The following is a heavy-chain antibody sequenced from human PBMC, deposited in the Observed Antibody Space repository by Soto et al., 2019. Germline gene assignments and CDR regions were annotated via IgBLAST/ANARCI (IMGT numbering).Heavy chain of an antibody. Sequence: SETLSLTCTVSGGSISSGGYYWSWIRQAPGKGLEWIGYIYYSGSTTYNPSLKSRVTMSADTSKDQFSLKLNSVTAADTAVYYCARDRYDYVWGSYRYHFDYWGQGTLVTVSS. CDR3: ARDRYDYVWGSYRYHFDY. CDR2: IYYSGST. J-gene: IGHJ4*02. D-gene: IGHD3-16*02. CDR1: GGSISSGGYY. V-gene: IGHV4-61*08.